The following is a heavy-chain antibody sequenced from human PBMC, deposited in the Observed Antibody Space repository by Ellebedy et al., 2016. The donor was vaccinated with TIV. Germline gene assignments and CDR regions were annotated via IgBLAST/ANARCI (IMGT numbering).Heavy chain of an antibody. Sequence: SETLSLXXTVSGGSISSGGYYWSWIRQHPGKGLEWIGYIYYSGSTYYNPSLKSRVTISVDTSKNQFSLKLSSVTAADTAVYYCARYCSSTSCYSPYYGMDVWGQGTTVTVSS. CDR2: IYYSGST. CDR1: GGSISSGGYY. V-gene: IGHV4-31*03. CDR3: ARYCSSTSCYSPYYGMDV. D-gene: IGHD2-2*01. J-gene: IGHJ6*02.